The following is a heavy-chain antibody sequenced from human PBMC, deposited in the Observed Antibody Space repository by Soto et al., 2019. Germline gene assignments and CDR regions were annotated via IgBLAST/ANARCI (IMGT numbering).Heavy chain of an antibody. V-gene: IGHV4-30-4*01. CDR1: GGSIISGDYY. CDR3: AREPFSITIFGVSGMDV. D-gene: IGHD3-3*01. CDR2: IYYSGST. J-gene: IGHJ6*02. Sequence: SETLSLTCTVSGGSIISGDYYWSLIRQPPGKGLEWIGYIYYSGSTYYNPSLKSRVTISVDTSKNQVSLNLSSVTAAATAVYYCAREPFSITIFGVSGMDVWGRGTTVTVSS.